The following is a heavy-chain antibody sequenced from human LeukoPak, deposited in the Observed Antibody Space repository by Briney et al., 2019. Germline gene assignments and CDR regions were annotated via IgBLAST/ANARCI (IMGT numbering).Heavy chain of an antibody. D-gene: IGHD3-22*01. CDR1: GYTFTGYY. J-gene: IGHJ4*02. CDR2: INPNSGGT. Sequence: ASVKVSCKASGYTFTGYYMHWVRQAPGQGLEWMGRINPNSGGTNYAQKFQGRVTMTRGTSISTAYMELSRLRSDDTAVYYCARDLYYDSSGYTYFDYWGQGTLVTVSS. V-gene: IGHV1-2*06. CDR3: ARDLYYDSSGYTYFDY.